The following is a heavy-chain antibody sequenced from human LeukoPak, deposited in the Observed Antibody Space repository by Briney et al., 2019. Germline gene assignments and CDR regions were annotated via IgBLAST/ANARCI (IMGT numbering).Heavy chain of an antibody. CDR2: IYYSGST. D-gene: IGHD2-2*01. CDR1: GGSISSYY. J-gene: IGHJ6*03. CDR3: ARGLYCSSTSCYGAGGYYYYYMDV. Sequence: SETLSLTCTVSGGSISSYYWSWIRQPPGKGLEWIGYIYYSGSTNYNPSLKSRVTISVDTSKNQFSLKLSSVTAADTAVYYCARGLYCSSTSCYGAGGYYYYYMDVWGKGTTVTVSS. V-gene: IGHV4-59*01.